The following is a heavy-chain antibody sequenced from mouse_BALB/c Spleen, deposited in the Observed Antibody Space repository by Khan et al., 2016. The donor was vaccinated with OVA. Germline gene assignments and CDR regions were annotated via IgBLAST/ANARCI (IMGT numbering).Heavy chain of an antibody. Sequence: VQLKQSGPGLVAPSQSLSITCTISGFSLTNYGVHWIRQPPGKGLEWLVVIWSDGSTTYNSALKSRLTITKDNSKSQVFLQMNSLQTDDTAIYFCARQPYYHYNIMDYWGQGTPVTVSS. J-gene: IGHJ4*01. CDR2: IWSDGST. V-gene: IGHV2-6-1*01. D-gene: IGHD2-10*01. CDR1: GFSLTNYG. CDR3: ARQPYYHYNIMDY.